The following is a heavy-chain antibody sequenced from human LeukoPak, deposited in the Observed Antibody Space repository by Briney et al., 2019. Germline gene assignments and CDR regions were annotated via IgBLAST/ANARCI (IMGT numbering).Heavy chain of an antibody. CDR1: GFSFDDYA. V-gene: IGHV3-43*02. CDR3: ARESDSSGWYDS. CDR2: ISGDGGST. Sequence: GGSVRLSCAAPGFSFDDYAIHWVRQAPGKGLEWVSLISGDGGSTFYADSVKGRFTISRDNSKNSLYLQMSSLRSEDTALYYCARESDSSGWYDSWGQGTLVTVSS. D-gene: IGHD3-22*01. J-gene: IGHJ5*01.